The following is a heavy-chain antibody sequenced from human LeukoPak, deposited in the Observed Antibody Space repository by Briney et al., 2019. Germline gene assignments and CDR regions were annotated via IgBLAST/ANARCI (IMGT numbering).Heavy chain of an antibody. V-gene: IGHV4-34*01. CDR3: ARGRGRRDY. CDR1: GGSFSGYY. CDR2: INHSGST. J-gene: IGHJ4*02. D-gene: IGHD3-10*01. Sequence: SETLSVTCAVYGGSFSGYYWSWIRQPPGKGLEWIGEINHSGSTNYNPSLKSRVTISVDTSKNQFSLKLSSVTAADTAVYYCARGRGRRDYWGQGTLVTVSS.